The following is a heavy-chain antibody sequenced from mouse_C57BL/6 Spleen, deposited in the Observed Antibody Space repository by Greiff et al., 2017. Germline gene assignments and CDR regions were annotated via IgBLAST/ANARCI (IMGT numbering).Heavy chain of an antibody. J-gene: IGHJ2*01. D-gene: IGHD1-1*01. CDR2: ISSGSSTI. Sequence: EVKLVESGGGLVKPGGSLKLSCAASGFTFSDYGMHWVRQAPEKGLEWVAYISSGSSTIYYADTVKGRFTISRDNAKNTLFLQMTGLRAEDTAMYYCARGGSLDYWGQGTTLTVSS. CDR1: GFTFSDYG. V-gene: IGHV5-17*01. CDR3: ARGGSLDY.